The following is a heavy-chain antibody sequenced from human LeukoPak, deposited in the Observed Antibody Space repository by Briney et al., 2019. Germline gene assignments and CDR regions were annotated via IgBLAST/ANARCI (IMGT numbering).Heavy chain of an antibody. V-gene: IGHV1-18*01. Sequence: GASVKVSCKASGYTFTSYSISWVRQAPGQGLEWMGWISAYNGNTNYAQKLQGRVTMTTDTSTSTAYMELRSLRSDDTAVYYCARDPAVGGSSGWADAFDIWGQGTMVTVSS. CDR3: ARDPAVGGSSGWADAFDI. J-gene: IGHJ3*02. D-gene: IGHD6-19*01. CDR2: ISAYNGNT. CDR1: GYTFTSYS.